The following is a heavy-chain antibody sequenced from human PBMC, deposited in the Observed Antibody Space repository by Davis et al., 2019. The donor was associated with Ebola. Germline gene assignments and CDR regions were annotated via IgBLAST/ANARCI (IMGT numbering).Heavy chain of an antibody. Sequence: PSETLSLTCTVSGGSIINYHWAWIRQTPGKGLEWIGYIDYGGSTYYNPSLKSRVTMSVDTSKNEISLGLSPVTAADAAVYFCARESISVVPSAIRGGLDVWGQGTTVTVSS. CDR1: GGSIINYH. CDR2: IDYGGST. D-gene: IGHD6-6*01. V-gene: IGHV4-59*01. CDR3: ARESISVVPSAIRGGLDV. J-gene: IGHJ6*02.